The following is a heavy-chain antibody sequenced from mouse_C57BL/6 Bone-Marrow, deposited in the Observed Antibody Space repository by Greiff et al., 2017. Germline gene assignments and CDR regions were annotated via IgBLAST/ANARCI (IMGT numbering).Heavy chain of an antibody. CDR1: GYTFTSYW. V-gene: IGHV1-64*01. Sequence: QVQLQQPGAELVKPGASVKLSCKASGYTFTSYWMHWVKQRPGQGLEWIGMIHPNSGSTNYNEKFKSKATLTVDKSSSTAYMQLSSLTSEDSAVYYCARFRAFRLGDYWCQGTTLTVSS. CDR3: ARFRAFRLGDY. D-gene: IGHD3-3*01. J-gene: IGHJ2*01. CDR2: IHPNSGST.